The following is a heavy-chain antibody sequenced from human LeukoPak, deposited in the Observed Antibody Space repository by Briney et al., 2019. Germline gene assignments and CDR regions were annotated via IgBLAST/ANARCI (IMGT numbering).Heavy chain of an antibody. V-gene: IGHV4-39*07. J-gene: IGHJ5*02. D-gene: IGHD3-22*01. CDR3: AGDGSSGNWFDP. Sequence: KPSETLSLTCTVSGGSISSSSYYWGWIRQPPGKGLEWIGSIYYSGSTYYNPSLKSRVTISVDTSKSQFSLKLSSVTAAGTAVYYCAGDGSSGNWFDPWGRGTLVTVSS. CDR1: GGSISSSSYY. CDR2: IYYSGST.